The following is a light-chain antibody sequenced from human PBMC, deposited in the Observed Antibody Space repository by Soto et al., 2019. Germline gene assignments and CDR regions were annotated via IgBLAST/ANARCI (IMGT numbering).Light chain of an antibody. CDR1: QNISSY. J-gene: IGKJ3*01. CDR2: AAS. V-gene: IGKV1-39*01. CDR3: QQTYSAPLFT. Sequence: DIQMTQSPSSLSASVGDRVTIICRTTQNISSYLNWYQQKSGKAPKLPIYAASSLQSGVPSRFSTSGSGTDFTLTVSSLQPEDFATYYCQQTYSAPLFTFGPGTKVNVK.